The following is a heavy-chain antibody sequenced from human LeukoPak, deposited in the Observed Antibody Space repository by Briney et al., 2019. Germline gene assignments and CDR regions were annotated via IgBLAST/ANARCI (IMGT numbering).Heavy chain of an antibody. CDR3: ARVGSIAAAGTPDY. CDR2: INPNSGDS. CDR1: GYKFTGYY. J-gene: IGHJ4*02. V-gene: IGHV1-2*02. D-gene: IGHD6-13*01. Sequence: ASVKVSCKASGYKFTGYYMHWVRQAPGQGLEWVGWINPNSGDSHHAQKFQGRVTMTRDTSISTAYMELSRLRSDDTAVYYCARVGSIAAAGTPDYWGQGTLVTVSS.